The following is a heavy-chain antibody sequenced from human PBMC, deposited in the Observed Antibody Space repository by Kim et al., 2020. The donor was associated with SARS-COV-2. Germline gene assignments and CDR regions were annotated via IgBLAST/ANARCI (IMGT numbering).Heavy chain of an antibody. CDR2: ISYDGSNK. CDR1: GFTFSSYG. Sequence: GGSLRLSCAASGFTFSSYGMHWVRQAPGKGLEWVAVISYDGSNKYYVESVKGRFTISRDNSKNTLYLQMNSLRAEDTAVYYCAKSAGDYGDYYYYYGMDVWGQGTTVTVSS. V-gene: IGHV3-30*18. J-gene: IGHJ6*02. CDR3: AKSAGDYGDYYYYYGMDV. D-gene: IGHD4-17*01.